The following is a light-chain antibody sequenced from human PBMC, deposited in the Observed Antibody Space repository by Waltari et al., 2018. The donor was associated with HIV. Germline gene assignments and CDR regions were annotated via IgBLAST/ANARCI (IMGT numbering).Light chain of an antibody. CDR2: DVN. Sequence: QSALTQPRSMSGSPGQSVTISCTGTSSDVGGYNYVSWYQQHPAKAPKLMIFDVNKLPSGVPDRFSGSKSGNTASLTISGLQAEDEADYYCCSYADKYTWVFGGGTKLTVL. CDR3: CSYADKYTWV. CDR1: SSDVGGYNY. J-gene: IGLJ3*02. V-gene: IGLV2-11*01.